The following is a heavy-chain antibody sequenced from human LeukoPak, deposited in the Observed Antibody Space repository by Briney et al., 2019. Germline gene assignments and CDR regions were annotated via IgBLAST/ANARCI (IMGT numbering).Heavy chain of an antibody. CDR1: GYAFNFYG. J-gene: IGHJ4*02. D-gene: IGHD3-3*01. Sequence: DSVKVSCKTSGYAFNFYGLNWVRQAPGQGLEWMGFISLNNGNTHYEQKFQGRVTMAADTSTNTASLEVESLRSDDTAVYYCQRITIFGVVMDFDYWGQGTLVTVSS. CDR2: ISLNNGNT. V-gene: IGHV1-18*04. CDR3: QRITIFGVVMDFDY.